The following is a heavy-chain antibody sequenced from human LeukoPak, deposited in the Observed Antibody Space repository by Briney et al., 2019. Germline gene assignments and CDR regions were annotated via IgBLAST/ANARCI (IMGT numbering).Heavy chain of an antibody. CDR1: GFTFSSYA. CDR2: ISGSGGST. J-gene: IGHJ4*02. Sequence: PGGSLRLSCAASGFTFSSYAMSWVRQAPGKGLEWVSAISGSGGSTYYADSVKGRFTISRDNSKNTLYLQMNSLRAKDTAVYYCAKGGYYDFWSGYEWDYWGQGTLVTVSS. D-gene: IGHD3-3*01. V-gene: IGHV3-23*01. CDR3: AKGGYYDFWSGYEWDY.